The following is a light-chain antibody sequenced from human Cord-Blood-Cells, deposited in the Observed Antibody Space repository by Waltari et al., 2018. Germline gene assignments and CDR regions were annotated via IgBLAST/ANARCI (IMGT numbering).Light chain of an antibody. CDR1: SSDVGGYNY. V-gene: IGLV2-8*01. CDR2: EVS. J-gene: IGLJ1*01. Sequence: QSALTQPPPASGSPGQSVTISCTGTSSDVGGYNYVSWYQQHPGKAPKLMIYEVSKRPSGVPDRFSGSKSGNTASLTVSGLQAEDEADYYCSSYAGGYVFGTGTKVTVL. CDR3: SSYAGGYV.